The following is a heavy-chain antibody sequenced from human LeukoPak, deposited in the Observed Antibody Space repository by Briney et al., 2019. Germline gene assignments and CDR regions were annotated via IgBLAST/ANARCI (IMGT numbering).Heavy chain of an antibody. CDR2: ISWNSGSI. D-gene: IGHD3-22*01. CDR3: AKINYDSSGYWPPRGAFDI. J-gene: IGHJ3*02. CDR1: GFSFDDYA. V-gene: IGHV3-9*01. Sequence: PGGALRLSCAASGFSFDDYAMHWVRQAPGKGLEWVSGISWNSGSIGYADSVKGRFTISRDNAKNSLYLQMNSLRAEDTALYYCAKINYDSSGYWPPRGAFDIWGQGTMVTVSS.